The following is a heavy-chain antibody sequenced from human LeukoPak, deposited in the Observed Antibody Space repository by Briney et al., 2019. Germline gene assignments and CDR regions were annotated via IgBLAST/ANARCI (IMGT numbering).Heavy chain of an antibody. V-gene: IGHV4-59*06. CDR2: IYYSGST. Sequence: SETLSLTCTVSGGSISSYYWSWIRQHPGKGLEWIGYIYYSGSTYYNPSLKSRVTISVDTSKNQFSLKLSSVTAADTAVYYCARDSYSNYGIDYWGQGTLVTVSS. D-gene: IGHD4-11*01. J-gene: IGHJ4*02. CDR1: GGSISSYY. CDR3: ARDSYSNYGIDY.